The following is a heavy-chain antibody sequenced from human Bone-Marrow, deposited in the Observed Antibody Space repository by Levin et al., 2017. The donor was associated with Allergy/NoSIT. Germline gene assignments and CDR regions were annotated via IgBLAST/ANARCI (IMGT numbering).Heavy chain of an antibody. Sequence: SQTLSLTCTVSGGSISSGGYYWSWIRQHPGKGLEWIGYIYYSGSTYYNPSLKSRVTISVDTSKNQFSLKLSSVTAADTAVYYCARDRKKGYCSSTSCLPPYYYYYMDVWGKGTTVTVSS. CDR3: ARDRKKGYCSSTSCLPPYYYYYMDV. CDR1: GGSISSGGYY. J-gene: IGHJ6*03. CDR2: IYYSGST. D-gene: IGHD2-2*01. V-gene: IGHV4-31*03.